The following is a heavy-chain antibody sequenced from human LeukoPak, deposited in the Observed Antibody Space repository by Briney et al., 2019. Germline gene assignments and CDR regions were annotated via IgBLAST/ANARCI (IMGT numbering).Heavy chain of an antibody. CDR1: GGSISNYY. CDR3: AREAPLIAVAGTYYYYYYYMDV. D-gene: IGHD6-19*01. J-gene: IGHJ6*03. Sequence: PSETLSLTCTVSGGSISNYYWNWIRQPPGKGLEWIGYIDYTGNTNYNPSLKSRVTIPVDTSKNQFSLKLSSVTAADTAVYYCAREAPLIAVAGTYYYYYYYMDVWGEGTTVTISS. CDR2: IDYTGNT. V-gene: IGHV4-59*01.